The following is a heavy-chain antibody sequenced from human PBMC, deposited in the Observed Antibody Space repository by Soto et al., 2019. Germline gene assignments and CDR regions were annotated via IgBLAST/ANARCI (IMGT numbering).Heavy chain of an antibody. V-gene: IGHV4-59*01. Sequence: SETLSLTCTVSGGSSSSYYWSWIRQPPGKGLEWIGYIYYSGSTNYNPSLKSRVTISVDTSKNQFSLRLSSVTAADTAVYYCARVRSFDYDFWSGYYDWFDPWGQGTLVTVSS. CDR2: IYYSGST. CDR1: GGSSSSYY. CDR3: ARVRSFDYDFWSGYYDWFDP. D-gene: IGHD3-3*01. J-gene: IGHJ5*02.